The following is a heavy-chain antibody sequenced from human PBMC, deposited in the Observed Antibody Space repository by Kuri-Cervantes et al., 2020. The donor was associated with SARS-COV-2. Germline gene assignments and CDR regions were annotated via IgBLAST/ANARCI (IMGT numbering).Heavy chain of an antibody. Sequence: ASVKVSCKASGYTFTGYYMHWVRQAPGQGLEWMGWINPNSGGTNYAQKLQGRVTMTRDTSISTAYMELSRLRSDDTAVYYCARVGPLRYSSSWEHDYWGQGTLVTVSS. CDR1: GYTFTGYY. D-gene: IGHD6-13*01. CDR3: ARVGPLRYSSSWEHDY. V-gene: IGHV1-2*02. J-gene: IGHJ4*02. CDR2: INPNSGGT.